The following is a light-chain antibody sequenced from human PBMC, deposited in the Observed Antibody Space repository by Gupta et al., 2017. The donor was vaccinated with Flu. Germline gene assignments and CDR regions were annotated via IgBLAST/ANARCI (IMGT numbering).Light chain of an antibody. CDR3: SAYAGGSTFV. Sequence: QSVTVSCTGTGNNVNYDYVSWYQHHPGTAPKLLIYAVTYRPSGVPDRFSGSKSGNTASLTIYGLQAEDEADYYCSAYAGGSTFVFGGGTKLTVL. CDR2: AVT. J-gene: IGLJ2*01. CDR1: GNNVNYDY. V-gene: IGLV2-11*01.